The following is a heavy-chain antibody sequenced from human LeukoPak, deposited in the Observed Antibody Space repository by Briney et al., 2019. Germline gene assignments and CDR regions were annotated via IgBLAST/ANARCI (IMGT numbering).Heavy chain of an antibody. Sequence: PGGSLRLSCAASGFTFSNAWMSWVRQAPGKGLEWVGRIKSKTDGGTTDYAAPVKGRFTISRDDSKNTLYLQMNSLKTEDTAVYYCTTDRPVRAHFDYWGQGTLVTVSS. CDR2: IKSKTDGGTT. D-gene: IGHD3-10*01. V-gene: IGHV3-15*01. J-gene: IGHJ4*02. CDR1: GFTFSNAW. CDR3: TTDRPVRAHFDY.